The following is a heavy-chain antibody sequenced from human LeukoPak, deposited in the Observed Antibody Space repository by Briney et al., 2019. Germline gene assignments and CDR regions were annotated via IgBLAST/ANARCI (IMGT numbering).Heavy chain of an antibody. CDR1: GYTFTGYY. CDR3: AALRGYSYGYSGY. J-gene: IGHJ4*02. D-gene: IGHD5-18*01. Sequence: ASVKVSCKASGYTFTGYYMHWVRQAPGQGLEWMGRINPNSGGTNYAQKFQGRVTMTRDTSISTAYMELSGLRSDDTAVYYCAALRGYSYGYSGYWGQGTLVTVSS. V-gene: IGHV1-2*06. CDR2: INPNSGGT.